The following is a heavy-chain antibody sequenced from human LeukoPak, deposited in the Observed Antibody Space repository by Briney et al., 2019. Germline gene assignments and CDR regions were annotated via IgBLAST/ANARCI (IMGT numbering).Heavy chain of an antibody. CDR3: ARERTSGWDAFDF. CDR2: INSVGSST. J-gene: IGHJ4*02. Sequence: GGSLRLSCAASGFTFSSFWIHWVRQAPGKGLVWVSRINSVGSSTSYADSVKGRFTISRDNAKNTLYLQMNSLRAEDTAVYYCARERTSGWDAFDFWGQGTLVTVSS. V-gene: IGHV3-74*01. D-gene: IGHD6-19*01. CDR1: GFTFSSFW.